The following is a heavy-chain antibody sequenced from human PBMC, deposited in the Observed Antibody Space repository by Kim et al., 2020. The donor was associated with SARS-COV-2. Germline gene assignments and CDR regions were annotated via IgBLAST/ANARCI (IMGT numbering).Heavy chain of an antibody. V-gene: IGHV3-23*01. D-gene: IGHD1-26*01. Sequence: ADSVKGRFTISRDNSKNTLYLQMNSLRAEDTAVYYCAKGAPSGSYPVGAYWGQGTLVTVSS. CDR3: AKGAPSGSYPVGAY. J-gene: IGHJ4*02.